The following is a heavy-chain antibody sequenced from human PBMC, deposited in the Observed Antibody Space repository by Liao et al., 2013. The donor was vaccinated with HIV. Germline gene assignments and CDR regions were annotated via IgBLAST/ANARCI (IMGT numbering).Heavy chain of an antibody. Sequence: QVQLQQWGAGLLKPSETLSLTCAVYGGSFSGYYWNWIRQPAGKGLEWIGRVSSNGRINYNPSLKSRVYISIDTSKRHFSLKLSSVTDADTAVYFCRGNLLDTLTANFQDYWGQGILVTVSS. CDR1: GGSFSGYY. J-gene: IGHJ4*02. D-gene: IGHD2-21*02. V-gene: IGHV4-59*10. CDR3: RGNLLDTLTANFQDY. CDR2: VSSNGRI.